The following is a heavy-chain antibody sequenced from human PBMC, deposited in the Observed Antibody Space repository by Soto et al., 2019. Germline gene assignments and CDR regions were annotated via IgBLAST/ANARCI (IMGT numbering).Heavy chain of an antibody. J-gene: IGHJ6*02. V-gene: IGHV4-34*01. Sequence: SDTLSLTCAVYGVSFSGYYWSWIRHPPGKGLEWIGEINHSVSTNYNPALKSRVTISVDTSKNQFSLKLSSVTAADTAVYYCARGRGLERTSYYYYYGMDVWGQGTTVTVSS. CDR1: GVSFSGYY. CDR2: INHSVST. D-gene: IGHD1-1*01. CDR3: ARGRGLERTSYYYYYGMDV.